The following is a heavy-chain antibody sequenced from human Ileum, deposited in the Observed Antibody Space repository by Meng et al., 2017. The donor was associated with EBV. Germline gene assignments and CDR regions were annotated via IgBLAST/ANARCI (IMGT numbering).Heavy chain of an antibody. CDR1: GGSISRSDW. V-gene: IGHV4-4*02. Sequence: QWQLQEPGPGLVKPSDTLSLTCPVSGGSISRSDWWSWVRQPPGKGLEWIGETSHSGSTNYSPSLKSRVTISLDKSKNQLSLKLNSVTAADTAVYYCASSDYYRSDYWGQGTLVTVSS. D-gene: IGHD3-22*01. J-gene: IGHJ4*02. CDR3: ASSDYYRSDY. CDR2: TSHSGST.